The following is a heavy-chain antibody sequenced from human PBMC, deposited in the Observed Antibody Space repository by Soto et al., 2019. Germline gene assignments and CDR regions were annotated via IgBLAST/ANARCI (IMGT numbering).Heavy chain of an antibody. D-gene: IGHD5-12*01. CDR1: GYTFTIYY. V-gene: IGHV1-8*01. CDR3: ARERGYSGYEHDD. CDR2: MNPNSGNT. J-gene: IGHJ4*02. Sequence: GASVKGSCKASGYTFTIYYINWVRQATGQGLEWMGWMNPNSGNTGYAQKFQGRVTMTRNTSISTAYMELSSLRSEDTAVYYCARERGYSGYEHDDWGQGTLVTVSS.